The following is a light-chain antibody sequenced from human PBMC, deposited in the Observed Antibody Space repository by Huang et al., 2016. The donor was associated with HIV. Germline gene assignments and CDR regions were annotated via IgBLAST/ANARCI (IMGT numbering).Light chain of an antibody. CDR2: DAS. Sequence: DIQMTQSPSSLTASVGDRVTITCQASQDINNYLNWYQQKPGKAHKHLIYDASNLETGVQSRVSGSGSGTHFTFTISSLQPEDIATYYGQQYDNFLPITFGQGTRLEIK. V-gene: IGKV1-33*01. CDR3: QQYDNFLPIT. J-gene: IGKJ5*01. CDR1: QDINNY.